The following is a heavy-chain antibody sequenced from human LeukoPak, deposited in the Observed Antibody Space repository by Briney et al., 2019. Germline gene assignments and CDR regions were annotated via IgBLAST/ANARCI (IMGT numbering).Heavy chain of an antibody. CDR1: GGSVSSGSYY. CDR2: IYYSGST. CDR3: ARRTYSSGWSNFDY. D-gene: IGHD6-19*01. J-gene: IGHJ4*02. V-gene: IGHV4-61*01. Sequence: SETLSLTCTVSGGSVSSGSYYWSWIRQPPGKGLEWIGYIYYSGSTNYNPSLKSRVTISVDTSKNQFSLKLSSVTAADTAVYYCARRTYSSGWSNFDYWGRGTLVTASS.